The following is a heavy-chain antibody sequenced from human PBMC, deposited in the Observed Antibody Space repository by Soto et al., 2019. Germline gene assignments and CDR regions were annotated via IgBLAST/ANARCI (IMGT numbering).Heavy chain of an antibody. CDR3: AHRPSGWYLFDY. CDR1: GVSLSTSGLG. Sequence: GSGPTREPTHTLTLTCTFAGVSLSTSGLGVGLIRQPPGKALEWLALIYWNDDKRYSPSLKARLTITKGTSKNQVVLTMTNMDPVDTATYYCAHRPSGWYLFDYWGQGTLVTVSS. D-gene: IGHD6-19*01. J-gene: IGHJ4*02. CDR2: IYWNDDK. V-gene: IGHV2-5*01.